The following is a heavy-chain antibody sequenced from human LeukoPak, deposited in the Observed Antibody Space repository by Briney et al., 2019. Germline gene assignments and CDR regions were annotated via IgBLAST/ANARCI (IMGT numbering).Heavy chain of an antibody. CDR3: AREGNFDV. CDR2: INPSSGAT. V-gene: IGHV1-2*02. J-gene: IGHJ3*01. CDR1: GYTFTDYY. Sequence: ASVKVSCKASGYTFTDYYMHWVREAPGQGLEWMGWINPSSGATNCAQKFQGRVTMTRDTSISTAYMELSRLTSDDTAVYYCAREGNFDVWGQGTMVTVSS.